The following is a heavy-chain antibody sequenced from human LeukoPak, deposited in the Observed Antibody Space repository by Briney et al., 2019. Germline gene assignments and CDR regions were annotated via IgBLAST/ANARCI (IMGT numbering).Heavy chain of an antibody. D-gene: IGHD3-9*01. Sequence: PGGSLRLSCAASGFTFSDYYMSWIRQAPGKGLEWVSYISSSGSTIYYADSVKGRFTISRDNAKNSLYLQMNSLRAEDTAVYYCARDLTGYYLYYYCYYGMDVWGQGTTVTVSS. V-gene: IGHV3-11*04. CDR2: ISSSGSTI. CDR3: ARDLTGYYLYYYCYYGMDV. J-gene: IGHJ6*02. CDR1: GFTFSDYY.